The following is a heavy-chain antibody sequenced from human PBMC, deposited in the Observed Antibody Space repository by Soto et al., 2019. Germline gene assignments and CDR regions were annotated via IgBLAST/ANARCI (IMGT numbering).Heavy chain of an antibody. V-gene: IGHV3-23*01. CDR1: GFTVSSHA. J-gene: IGHJ4*02. D-gene: IGHD1-20*01. CDR3: ARGEGYNESHDY. CDR2: VTGDGGT. Sequence: PGGSLRLSCEGSGFTVSSHAMTWIRQAPGKGPEWVSIVTGDGGTYYADSVKGRFAMSRDNSENTLYLQMNSLRAEDTAVYYCARGEGYNESHDYWGQGILVTVSS.